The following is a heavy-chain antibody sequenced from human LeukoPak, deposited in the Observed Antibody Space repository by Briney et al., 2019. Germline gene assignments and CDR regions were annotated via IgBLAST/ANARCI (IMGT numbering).Heavy chain of an antibody. V-gene: IGHV1-2*02. J-gene: IGHJ4*02. CDR2: INPNSGGT. CDR3: ARVLGSTMVRGVTYFDY. Sequence: GASVKVSCKASGYTFTGYYMHWVRQAPGQGLEWMGWINPNSGGTNYAQKFQGRVTMTRDTSISTAYMELSRLRSGDTAVYYCARVLGSTMVRGVTYFDYWGQGTLVTVSS. D-gene: IGHD3-10*01. CDR1: GYTFTGYY.